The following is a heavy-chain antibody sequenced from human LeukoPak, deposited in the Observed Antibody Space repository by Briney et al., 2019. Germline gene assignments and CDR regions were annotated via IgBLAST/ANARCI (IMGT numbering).Heavy chain of an antibody. J-gene: IGHJ3*02. CDR3: ARHLGLWFGELLIPGAFDI. V-gene: IGHV3-20*04. D-gene: IGHD3-10*01. Sequence: GGSLRLSCAASGFTFDDYGMSWVRQAPGKGLEWVSGINWNGGSTGYADSVKGRFTISRDNAKNSLYLQMNSLRAEDTALYYCARHLGLWFGELLIPGAFDIRGQGTMVTVSS. CDR2: INWNGGST. CDR1: GFTFDDYG.